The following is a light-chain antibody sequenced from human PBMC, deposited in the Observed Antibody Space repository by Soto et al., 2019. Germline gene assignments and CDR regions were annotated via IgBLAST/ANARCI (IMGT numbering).Light chain of an antibody. CDR2: DAS. V-gene: IGKV3-15*01. CDR1: QSVSSN. CDR3: QQYNNWPPYT. J-gene: IGKJ2*01. Sequence: EIVMTQSPATLSVSPGERATLSCRASQSVSSNLAWYQQKPGQAPRLLIYDASTRATGIPARFSGSGSGTAFTLTISSLQSEDFALYYCQQYNNWPPYTFGQGTNLEIK.